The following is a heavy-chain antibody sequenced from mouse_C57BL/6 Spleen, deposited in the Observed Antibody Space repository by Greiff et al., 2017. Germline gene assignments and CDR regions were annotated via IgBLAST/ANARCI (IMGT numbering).Heavy chain of an antibody. Sequence: QVQLQQPGAELVKPGASVTLSCKASGYTFTSYWMHWVKQRPGQGLEWIGIIHPNSGSTNYNEKFKSKATLTVDKSSSTAYMKLSSLTSEDSAVYYCARRGLTRASYYAMDYWGQGTSVTVSS. D-gene: IGHD1-2*01. CDR3: ARRGLTRASYYAMDY. J-gene: IGHJ4*01. V-gene: IGHV1-64*01. CDR1: GYTFTSYW. CDR2: IHPNSGST.